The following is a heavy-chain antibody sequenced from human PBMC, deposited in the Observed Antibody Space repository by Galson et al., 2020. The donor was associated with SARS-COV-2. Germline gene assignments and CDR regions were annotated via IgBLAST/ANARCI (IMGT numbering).Heavy chain of an antibody. CDR2: ISGVGSST. Sequence: GGSLKLSCVASGFSFSSYAMSWVRQSPGKGLEWVSIISGVGSSTYYADSVRGRFTISRDNCKNTVYLQMNSLRAEDTALYYCAKDEPADYFDYWGQGSLVTVSS. J-gene: IGHJ4*02. V-gene: IGHV3-23*01. CDR3: AKDEPADYFDY. CDR1: GFSFSSYA. D-gene: IGHD2-2*01.